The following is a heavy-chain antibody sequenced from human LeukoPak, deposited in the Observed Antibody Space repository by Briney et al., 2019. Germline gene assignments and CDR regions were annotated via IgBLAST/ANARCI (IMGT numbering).Heavy chain of an antibody. CDR2: INPNSGGT. CDR3: ARWGSGWSNYYGMDV. Sequence: GASVKVSFKASGYTFTGHYMHWVRQAPGQGLEWMGWINPNSGGTNYAQKFQGRVTMTRDTSISTAYMELSRLRSDDTAVYYCARWGSGWSNYYGMDVWGQGTTVTVSS. D-gene: IGHD6-19*01. J-gene: IGHJ6*02. V-gene: IGHV1-2*02. CDR1: GYTFTGHY.